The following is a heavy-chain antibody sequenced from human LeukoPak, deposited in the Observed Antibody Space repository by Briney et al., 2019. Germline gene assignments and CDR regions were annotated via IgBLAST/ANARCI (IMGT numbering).Heavy chain of an antibody. D-gene: IGHD3-22*01. CDR2: ISSSGSYI. V-gene: IGHV3-21*01. J-gene: IGHJ4*02. CDR3: ARDRRYYDSSGDY. Sequence: GGSLRLSCAASGFTFSSYSMNWVRQAPGKGLEWVSSISSSGSYIYYADSVKGRFTISRDNAKNSLYLQMNSLRAEDTAVYYCARDRRYYDSSGDYWGQGTLVTVSS. CDR1: GFTFSSYS.